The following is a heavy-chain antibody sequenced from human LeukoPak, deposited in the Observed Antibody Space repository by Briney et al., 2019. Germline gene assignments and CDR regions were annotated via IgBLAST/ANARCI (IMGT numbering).Heavy chain of an antibody. D-gene: IGHD3-9*01. V-gene: IGHV3-23*01. Sequence: GGSLRLSCASCVFSFSSYAMSWVRPAPARGRAGVSAISCSGCSTYYADSVKGRFTISRDNSKNTLYLQMNSLRAEDTAVYYCAKPRRVPYYDILTGYENWGQGTLVTVSS. CDR2: ISCSGCST. CDR3: AKPRRVPYYDILTGYEN. CDR1: VFSFSSYA. J-gene: IGHJ4*02.